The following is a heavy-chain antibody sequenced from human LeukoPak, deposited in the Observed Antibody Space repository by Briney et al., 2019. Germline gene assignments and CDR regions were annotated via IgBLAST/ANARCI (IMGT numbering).Heavy chain of an antibody. Sequence: PGGSLRLSCAASGFTFNNFWMSWVRQAPGKGLEWVANINEDGSEKYYVDSVKGRFTISRDNSKNSLYLQMNSLGAEDTAVYYCAELGITMIGGVWGKGTTVTISS. J-gene: IGHJ6*04. CDR1: GFTFNNFW. CDR2: INEDGSEK. V-gene: IGHV3-7*01. D-gene: IGHD3-10*02. CDR3: AELGITMIGGV.